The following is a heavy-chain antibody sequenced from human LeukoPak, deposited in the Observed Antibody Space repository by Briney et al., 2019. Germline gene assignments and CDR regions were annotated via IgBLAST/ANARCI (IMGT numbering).Heavy chain of an antibody. CDR1: DFTVSNNY. D-gene: IGHD3-3*01. Sequence: GGSLRLSCAASDFTVSNNYMNWVRQAPGKGLEWVSVIYSGGSTYYADSVKGRFTISRDNSKNTVFLQMSSLKAEDTAVYYCAREPWSANYYYGMDVWGQGTAVIVS. CDR2: IYSGGST. J-gene: IGHJ6*02. V-gene: IGHV3-53*01. CDR3: AREPWSANYYYGMDV.